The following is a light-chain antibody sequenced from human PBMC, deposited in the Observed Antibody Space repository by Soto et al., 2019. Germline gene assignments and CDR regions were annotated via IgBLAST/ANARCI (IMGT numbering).Light chain of an antibody. Sequence: QSVLTQPPSVSGAPGQRVTISCTGSSSNIGAHYDVHWYQQLPGTAPKLLIYGNSNRPSGVPDRFSGSKSGTSASLAITGLKAEHEADYYCQYYASSLSYVLGNGTTVTV. V-gene: IGLV1-40*01. J-gene: IGLJ1*01. CDR3: QYYASSLSYV. CDR1: SSNIGAHYD. CDR2: GNS.